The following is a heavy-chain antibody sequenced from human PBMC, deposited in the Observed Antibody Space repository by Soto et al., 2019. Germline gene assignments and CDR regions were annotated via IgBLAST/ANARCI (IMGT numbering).Heavy chain of an antibody. V-gene: IGHV3-33*01. CDR1: GVTFSSYG. CDR2: IWYDGSNK. Sequence: QVQLVESGGGVVQPGRCLRVSCAASGVTFSSYGMHWVRQAPGKGLEWVAVIWYDGSNKYYADSVKGRFTISRDNSKNTLYLQMNSLRAEDTAVYYCARPSGGSWSSFDYWGQVTLVTVSS. CDR3: ARPSGGSWSSFDY. J-gene: IGHJ4*02. D-gene: IGHD1-26*01.